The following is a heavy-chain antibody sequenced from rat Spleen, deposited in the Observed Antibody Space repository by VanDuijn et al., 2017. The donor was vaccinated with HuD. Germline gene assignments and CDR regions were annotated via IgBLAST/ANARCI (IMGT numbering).Heavy chain of an antibody. J-gene: IGHJ2*01. V-gene: IGHV5-22*01. CDR3: ARGGIYNNYAY. CDR1: GFTFGDYG. D-gene: IGHD1-10*01. CDR2: ISYDGETT. Sequence: EVQLVESGGGLVQPGRSMKLSCADSGFTFGDYGMAWIRQAPKKGLEWVAYISYDGETTYFRNSVTGRFTISRDNVQNTLHLQMSKLGSEDTAIYYCARGGIYNNYAYWGQGVMVTVSS.